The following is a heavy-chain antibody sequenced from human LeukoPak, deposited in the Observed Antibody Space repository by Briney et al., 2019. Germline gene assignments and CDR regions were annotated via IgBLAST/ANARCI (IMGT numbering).Heavy chain of an antibody. V-gene: IGHV3-9*01. CDR3: AKERYSGFDY. D-gene: IGHD3-9*01. CDR1: GFTFDDYA. J-gene: IGHJ4*02. CDR2: ISWNSGSI. Sequence: GGPLRLSCAASGFTFDDYAMHWVRQAPGKGLEWVSGISWNSGSIGYADSVKGRFTISRDNAKNSLYLQMNSLRAEDTALYYCAKERYSGFDYWGQGTLVTVSS.